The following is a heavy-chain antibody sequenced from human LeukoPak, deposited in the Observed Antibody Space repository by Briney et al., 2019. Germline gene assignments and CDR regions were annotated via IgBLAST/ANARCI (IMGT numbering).Heavy chain of an antibody. CDR1: GGSISNGSYY. CDR2: IYTSGST. V-gene: IGHV4-61*02. CDR3: ARVGDCSVDSNCYHFADWFGP. Sequence: PSQTLSLTCTVSGGSISNGSYYWSWIRQPAGKGLEWIGRIYTSGSTNYNPSLTSRVTISVDPSKNQFSLKLSSVTATDTAVYYCARVGDCSVDSNCYHFADWFGPWGQGTLVTVSS. J-gene: IGHJ5*02. D-gene: IGHD2-15*01.